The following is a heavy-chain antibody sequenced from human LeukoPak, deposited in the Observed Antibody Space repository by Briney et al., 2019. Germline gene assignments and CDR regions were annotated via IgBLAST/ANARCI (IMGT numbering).Heavy chain of an antibody. CDR3: VSGDFRL. D-gene: IGHD2-21*01. V-gene: IGHV3-30*04. Sequence: GGSLRLSCAVSGFTFSRYTMPWGRQAPGKGLEWVTAISQDGTNKFYAEPVKGRFTVSRDNSKNMLLLQMNSLRREDTAVYYCVSGDFRLWGQGTLVTVSS. CDR1: GFTFSRYT. J-gene: IGHJ4*02. CDR2: ISQDGTNK.